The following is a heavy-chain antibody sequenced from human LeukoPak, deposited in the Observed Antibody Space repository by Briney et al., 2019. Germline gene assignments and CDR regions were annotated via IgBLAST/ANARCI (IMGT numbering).Heavy chain of an antibody. J-gene: IGHJ3*01. D-gene: IGHD5-18*01. CDR1: GFTISSFW. V-gene: IGHV3-7*05. Sequence: PGGSLRLSCASSGFTISSFWMSWVRQAPGEGLEWVANIKEDGSEKYYVDSVKGRFTISRDNAKNSLYLRMNSLRAEDTAVYYCVRRGYKYDYWGQGTMVTVSS. CDR2: IKEDGSEK. CDR3: VRRGYKYDY.